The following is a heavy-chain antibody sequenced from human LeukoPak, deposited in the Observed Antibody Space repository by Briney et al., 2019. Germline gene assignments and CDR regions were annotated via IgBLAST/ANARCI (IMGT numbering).Heavy chain of an antibody. Sequence: ASVKVSCKASGYTFTSYAMHWVRRAPGQRLEWMGWINAGNGDTKYSQKFQGRVTITRDTSASTAYMDLSSLRSEDSAVYYCARAPGSGSYSVFDSWGQGTLVTVSS. V-gene: IGHV1-3*01. J-gene: IGHJ4*02. D-gene: IGHD1-26*01. CDR2: INAGNGDT. CDR1: GYTFTSYA. CDR3: ARAPGSGSYSVFDS.